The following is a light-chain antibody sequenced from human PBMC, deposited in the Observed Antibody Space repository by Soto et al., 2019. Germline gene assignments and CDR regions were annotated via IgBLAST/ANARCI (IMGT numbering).Light chain of an antibody. Sequence: QSVLTQPPSVSAAPGQKVTISCSGSSSNIGGNSVSWYQQLPGTAPKLLIYDDDKRPSGIPDRFSGSKSGTSATPGITGFQTGDEADYYCGSWDSSLSAYVLATGTKV. V-gene: IGLV1-51*01. CDR1: SSNIGGNS. CDR3: GSWDSSLSAYV. J-gene: IGLJ1*01. CDR2: DDD.